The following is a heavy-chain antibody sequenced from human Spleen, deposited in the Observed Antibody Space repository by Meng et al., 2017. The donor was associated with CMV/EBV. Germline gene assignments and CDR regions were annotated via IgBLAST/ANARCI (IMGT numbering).Heavy chain of an antibody. CDR1: EFTTYA. J-gene: IGHJ5*02. D-gene: IGHD3-10*01. CDR2: ISYDGSNK. V-gene: IGHV3-30*04. Sequence: GGSLRLSCAVSEFTTYAMHWVRQAPGKGLEWVAVISYDGSNKNYGDSVKGRFTISRDNSKNTLYLQMNSLRAEDTAVYYCAKDLYYYGSGSYSNWFDPWGQGTLVTVSS. CDR3: AKDLYYYGSGSYSNWFDP.